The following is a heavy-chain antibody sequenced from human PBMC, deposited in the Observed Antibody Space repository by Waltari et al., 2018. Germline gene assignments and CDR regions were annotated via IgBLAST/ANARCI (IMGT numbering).Heavy chain of an antibody. CDR3: AREGIYSSATDARFDP. V-gene: IGHV4-61*02. D-gene: IGHD6-25*01. Sequence: QVQLQASGPGLVQPSQTLSLTCTVSGGSISSGSYSWSWIRQSAGKGLEWIGRMYTSGSANYSPSLKSRVTISVDTSKNQFSLKLSSVTAADTAVYYCAREGIYSSATDARFDPWGQGTLVTVSS. CDR1: GGSISSGSYS. CDR2: MYTSGSA. J-gene: IGHJ5*02.